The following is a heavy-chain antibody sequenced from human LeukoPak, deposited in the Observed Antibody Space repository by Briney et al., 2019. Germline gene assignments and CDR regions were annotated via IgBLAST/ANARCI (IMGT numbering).Heavy chain of an antibody. J-gene: IGHJ3*02. CDR2: IIPILGIP. Sequence: SVKVSCKASGGTFSSYAISWVRQAPGQGLEWMGRIIPILGIPNYAQKFQGRVTISADKSTSTAYMELSSLRSEDTALFYCARDEAGDDSGAFDIWGQGTMVTVSS. D-gene: IGHD5-24*01. V-gene: IGHV1-69*04. CDR1: GGTFSSYA. CDR3: ARDEAGDDSGAFDI.